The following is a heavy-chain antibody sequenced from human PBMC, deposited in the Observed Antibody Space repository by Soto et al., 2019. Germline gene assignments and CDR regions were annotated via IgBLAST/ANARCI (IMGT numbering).Heavy chain of an antibody. V-gene: IGHV3-30*18. D-gene: IGHD2-21*01. Sequence: QPGGSLRLSCAASGFTFSNYGIHWVRQAPGNGLEWVAVISRDGSVRYYADSVKGRFTISRDNSKNTLYLQVNNPRAEDTAVYYCAKEYCGGHCSSDYFDYWGQGTLVTVSS. CDR3: AKEYCGGHCSSDYFDY. CDR1: GFTFSNYG. J-gene: IGHJ4*02. CDR2: ISRDGSVR.